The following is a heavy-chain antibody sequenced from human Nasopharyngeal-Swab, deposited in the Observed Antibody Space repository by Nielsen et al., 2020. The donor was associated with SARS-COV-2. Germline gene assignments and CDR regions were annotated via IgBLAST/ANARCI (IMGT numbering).Heavy chain of an antibody. CDR2: IYHTGTT. CDR3: ARLLAVAGTYDY. D-gene: IGHD6-19*01. J-gene: IGHJ4*02. V-gene: IGHV4-59*08. Sequence: SETLSLTCTVSGGSISPYYWSWIRQPPGKGLEWIGYIYHTGTTKSNPSLKSRVTISLDTSKNQFSLKLSSVTAADTAVYYCARLLAVAGTYDYWGQGTLVTVSS. CDR1: GGSISPYY.